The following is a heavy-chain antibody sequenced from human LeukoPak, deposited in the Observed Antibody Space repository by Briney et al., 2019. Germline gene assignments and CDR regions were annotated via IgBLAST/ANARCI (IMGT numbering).Heavy chain of an antibody. CDR3: ARDRETAYSTNWCAIDC. CDR2: FYAGGST. V-gene: IGHV3-66*01. D-gene: IGHD6-13*01. J-gene: IGHJ4*02. Sequence: GGSLRLSCEASGFSVSTNYMSWVRQAPGKGLEWVSVFYAGGSTYYTDSVKGRFTISRDISKNSLYLQMNSLRAEDTAVYYCARDRETAYSTNWCAIDCWGQGTLVTVSS. CDR1: GFSVSTNY.